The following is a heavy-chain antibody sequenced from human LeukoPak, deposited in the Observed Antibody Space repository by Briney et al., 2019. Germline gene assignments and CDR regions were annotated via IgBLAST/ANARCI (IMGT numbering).Heavy chain of an antibody. J-gene: IGHJ4*02. Sequence: PGRSLRLSCAASGFTFSSYGMHWVRQAPGKGLEWVAVISYDGSNKYYADSVKGRFTISRDNSKNTLYLQMNSLRAEDTAVYYCAKDPRWGSSGYQPYYFDYWGQGTLVTASS. D-gene: IGHD5-12*01. CDR1: GFTFSSYG. CDR2: ISYDGSNK. CDR3: AKDPRWGSSGYQPYYFDY. V-gene: IGHV3-30*18.